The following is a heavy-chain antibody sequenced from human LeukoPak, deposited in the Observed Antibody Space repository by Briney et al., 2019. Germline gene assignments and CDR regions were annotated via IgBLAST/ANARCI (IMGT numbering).Heavy chain of an antibody. Sequence: SETLSLTCTVSGGSISSYYWSWIRQPPGKGLEWIGEINHSGSTNYNPSLKSRVTISVDTSKNQFSLKLSSVTAADTAVYYCASSGNYYDSSGYRQYYFDYWGQGTLVTVSS. J-gene: IGHJ4*02. D-gene: IGHD3-22*01. V-gene: IGHV4-34*01. CDR1: GGSISSYY. CDR2: INHSGST. CDR3: ASSGNYYDSSGYRQYYFDY.